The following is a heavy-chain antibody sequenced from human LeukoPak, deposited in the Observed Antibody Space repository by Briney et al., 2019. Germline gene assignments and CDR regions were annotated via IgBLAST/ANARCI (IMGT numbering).Heavy chain of an antibody. CDR2: IKGDGSDK. Sequence: GGSLRLSCAASGFTFSNDWMSWVRQAPGKGLEWVASIKGDGSDKYYVDSVKGRFTISRDNAKNTMYLQMNSLRAEETAVYYCARDPETKRGRDGLDYWGPGTLVIVSS. CDR1: GFTFSNDW. J-gene: IGHJ4*02. D-gene: IGHD1-14*01. V-gene: IGHV3-7*01. CDR3: ARDPETKRGRDGLDY.